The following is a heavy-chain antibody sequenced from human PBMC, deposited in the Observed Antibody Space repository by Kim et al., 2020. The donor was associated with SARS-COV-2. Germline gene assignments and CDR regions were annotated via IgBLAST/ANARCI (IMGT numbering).Heavy chain of an antibody. J-gene: IGHJ4*02. D-gene: IGHD2-15*01. Sequence: PSLKSGVTISVDTSKNQCSLKLSSVTAADTAVYYCARGSVVVAATHYFDYWGQGTLVTVSS. V-gene: IGHV4-34*01. CDR3: ARGSVVVAATHYFDY.